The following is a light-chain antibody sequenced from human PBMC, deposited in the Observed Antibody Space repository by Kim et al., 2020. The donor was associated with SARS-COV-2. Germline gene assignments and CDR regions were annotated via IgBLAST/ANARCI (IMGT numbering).Light chain of an antibody. Sequence: SSELTQDPAVSVALGQTVRITCQGDSLRSYYASWYKQKPGQAPVLVIYGKSSRPSGIPDRFSGFTSGNTASLTITGAQAEDEADYYCNCRDSSGNSWVFGGGTQLTVL. J-gene: IGLJ3*02. CDR2: GKS. V-gene: IGLV3-19*01. CDR3: NCRDSSGNSWV. CDR1: SLRSYY.